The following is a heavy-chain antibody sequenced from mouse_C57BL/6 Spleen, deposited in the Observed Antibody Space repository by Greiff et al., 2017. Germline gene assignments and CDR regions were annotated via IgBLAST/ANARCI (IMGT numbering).Heavy chain of an antibody. CDR3: ASEVGRLDY. J-gene: IGHJ2*01. CDR1: GYSITSGYY. Sequence: DVQLQESGPGLVKPSQSLSLTCSVTGYSITSGYYWNWIRQFPGNKLEWMGYISYDGSNNYNPSLKNRISITRDTSKNQFFLKLNSVTTEDTATYYCASEVGRLDYWGQGTTLTVSS. CDR2: ISYDGSN. D-gene: IGHD4-1*01. V-gene: IGHV3-6*01.